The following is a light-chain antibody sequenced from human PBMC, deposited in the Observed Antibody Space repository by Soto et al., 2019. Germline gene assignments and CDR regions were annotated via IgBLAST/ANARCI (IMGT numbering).Light chain of an antibody. J-gene: IGKJ5*01. Sequence: EILLTQSPATLSVSPGEGATLSCRSSQTINRNLGWYQQKPGQAPRLLIFAASTRAPGIPARFSGSGSGTEFTLTISGLQSEDFAVYYCQQYNSWTSITFGQGTRLEVK. CDR1: QTINRN. V-gene: IGKV3-15*01. CDR2: AAS. CDR3: QQYNSWTSIT.